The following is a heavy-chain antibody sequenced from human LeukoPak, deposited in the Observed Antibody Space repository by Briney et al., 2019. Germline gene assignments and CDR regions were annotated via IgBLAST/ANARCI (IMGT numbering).Heavy chain of an antibody. CDR1: GGSISSYY. D-gene: IGHD6-19*01. CDR2: IYTSGST. Sequence: PSETLSLTCTVSGGSISSYYWSWIRQPAGKGLEWIGRIYTSGSTNYNPSLKSRVTMSVDTSKSQFSLKLSSVTAADTAVYYCARERGRVTAVAGFDYWGQGALVTVSS. V-gene: IGHV4-4*07. J-gene: IGHJ4*02. CDR3: ARERGRVTAVAGFDY.